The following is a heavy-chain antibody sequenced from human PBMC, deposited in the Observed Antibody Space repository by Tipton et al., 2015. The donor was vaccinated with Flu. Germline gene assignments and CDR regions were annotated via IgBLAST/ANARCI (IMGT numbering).Heavy chain of an antibody. CDR2: IHRSGTT. D-gene: IGHD4-11*01. Sequence: PGLVKPSETLSLICAVSDYSISSGYFWGWIRQPPGKGLEWIGIIHRSGTTYYNPSLKSRVTISMDASKSQFTLRLSSVTAADTALYYCARRDHSNYVSEPKNWFDPWGQGTLVTVSS. J-gene: IGHJ5*02. CDR3: ARRDHSNYVSEPKNWFDP. V-gene: IGHV4-38-2*01. CDR1: DYSISSGYF.